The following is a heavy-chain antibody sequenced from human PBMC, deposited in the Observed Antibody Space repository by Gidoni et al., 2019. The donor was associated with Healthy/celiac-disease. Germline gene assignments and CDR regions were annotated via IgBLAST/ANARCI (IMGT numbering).Heavy chain of an antibody. J-gene: IGHJ4*02. CDR3: AKVGPVAGMLVDY. CDR1: GFTCSSYA. D-gene: IGHD6-19*01. Sequence: EVQLLESGGGLVQPGGYLRLSCAASGFTCSSYAMSWVRQAPGKGLEWVSAISGSGGSTYYAVSVKGRFTISRDNSKNTLYLQMNSLRAEDTAVYYCAKVGPVAGMLVDYWGQGTLVTVSS. CDR2: ISGSGGST. V-gene: IGHV3-23*01.